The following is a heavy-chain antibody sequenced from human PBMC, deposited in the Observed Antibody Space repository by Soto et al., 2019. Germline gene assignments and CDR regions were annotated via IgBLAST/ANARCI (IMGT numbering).Heavy chain of an antibody. CDR2: IYHSGST. Sequence: SETLSLTCAVSGGSISSSNWWSWVRQPPGKGLEWIGEIYHSGSTNYNPSLKSRVTISVDTSKNQFSLKLSSVTAADTAVYYCARDSIAVAGTFDYWGQGTLVTVSS. J-gene: IGHJ4*02. CDR3: ARDSIAVAGTFDY. D-gene: IGHD6-19*01. V-gene: IGHV4-4*02. CDR1: GGSISSSNW.